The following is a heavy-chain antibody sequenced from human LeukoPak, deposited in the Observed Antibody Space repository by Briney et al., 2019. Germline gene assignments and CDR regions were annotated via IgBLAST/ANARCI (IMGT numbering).Heavy chain of an antibody. CDR2: IYYSGST. Sequence: PSETLSLTCTVSGGSISSSSYYWGWIRQPPGKGLEWIGSIYYSGSTYYNPSLKSRVTISVDTSKNQFSLKLSSVTAADTAVYYCARGSPYYGSGSYGSGPFDPWGQGTLVTVSS. CDR3: ARGSPYYGSGSYGSGPFDP. V-gene: IGHV4-39*07. CDR1: GGSISSSSYY. J-gene: IGHJ5*02. D-gene: IGHD3-10*01.